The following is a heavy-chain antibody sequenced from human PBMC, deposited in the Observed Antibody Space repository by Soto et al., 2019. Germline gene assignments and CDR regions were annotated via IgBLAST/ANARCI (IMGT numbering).Heavy chain of an antibody. V-gene: IGHV1-18*01. D-gene: IGHD2-8*01. CDR3: AKNGQPPYYYYGLDV. CDR2: ISGYNGDT. CDR1: GYTFTRYG. Sequence: QGHLVQSEAEVKKSGASVKVSCKASGYTFTRYGISWVRQAPGQGLEWMGWISGYNGDTNYAQKFQSRVSMTIDTSTTTAYMELRSLTSDDTAVYYCAKNGQPPYYYYGLDVWGQGTKVTVSS. J-gene: IGHJ6*02.